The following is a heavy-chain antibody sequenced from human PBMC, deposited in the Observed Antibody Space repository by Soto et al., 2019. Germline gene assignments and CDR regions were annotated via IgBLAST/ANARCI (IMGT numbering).Heavy chain of an antibody. Sequence: PGESLKISCKGSGYSFTSYWIVWVRQMPGKGLEWMGIIYPGDSDTRYSPSFQGQVTISVDKSITTAYLQWSSLKASDTAMYYCARQTISGTTLAFDIWGQGTMVAVS. CDR3: ARQTISGTTLAFDI. CDR2: IYPGDSDT. J-gene: IGHJ3*02. D-gene: IGHD1-20*01. V-gene: IGHV5-51*01. CDR1: GYSFTSYW.